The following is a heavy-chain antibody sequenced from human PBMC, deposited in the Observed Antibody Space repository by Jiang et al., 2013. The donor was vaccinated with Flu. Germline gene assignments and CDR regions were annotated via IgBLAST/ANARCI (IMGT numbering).Heavy chain of an antibody. Sequence: LLKPSETLSLTCAVYGGSFSGYYWSWIRQPPGKGLEWIGEINHSGSTNYNPSLKSRVTISVDTSKNQFSLKLSSVTAADTAVYYCARARYDYVWGSYRYAAFDYWGQGTLVTVSS. CDR1: GGSFSGYY. CDR3: ARARYDYVWGSYRYAAFDY. V-gene: IGHV4-34*01. D-gene: IGHD3-16*02. CDR2: INHSGST. J-gene: IGHJ4*02.